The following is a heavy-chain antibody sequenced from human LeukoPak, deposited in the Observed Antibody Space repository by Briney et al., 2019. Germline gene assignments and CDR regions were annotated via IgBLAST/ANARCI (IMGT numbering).Heavy chain of an antibody. V-gene: IGHV3-23*01. J-gene: IGHJ4*02. CDR2: ISISGGST. CDR3: ATEIRPNDY. Sequence: PGGSLRLSCAASGFTFSSHAMSWVRQAPGKGLEWVSSISISGGSTYYADSVEGRFTISRDNSKNTLYLQMTSLRPEDTGVYYCATEIRPNDYWGQGTLVTVSS. CDR1: GFTFSSHA. D-gene: IGHD4-17*01.